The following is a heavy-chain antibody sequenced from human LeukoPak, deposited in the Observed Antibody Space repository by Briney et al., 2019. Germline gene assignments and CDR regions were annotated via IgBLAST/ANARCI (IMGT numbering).Heavy chain of an antibody. V-gene: IGHV3-30*04. CDR2: ISYDGSNK. CDR1: GFTFSSYA. J-gene: IGHJ6*02. D-gene: IGHD6-19*01. Sequence: QPGRSLRLSCTASGFTFSSYAMHWVRQAPGKGREWVAVISYDGSNKYYADSVKGRFTISRDNSKNTLYLQMNSLRAEDTAVYYCARDQILPRQWLVLRGMDVWGQGTTVTVSS. CDR3: ARDQILPRQWLVLRGMDV.